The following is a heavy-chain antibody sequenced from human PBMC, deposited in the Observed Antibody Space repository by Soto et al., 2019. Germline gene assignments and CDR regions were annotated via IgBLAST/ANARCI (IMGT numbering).Heavy chain of an antibody. Sequence: VTLKGSGPVLVKPTETLTLTCTVSGFSLSKARMGVSWIRQPPGKALEWLAHIFWDDERSYNTSLKSRLTISRDTSKSQVVLTMTNVDPVDTGTYFCARALREGLPIYYFDSWGQGTLVTVSS. CDR1: GFSLSKARMG. D-gene: IGHD1-26*01. CDR2: IFWDDER. J-gene: IGHJ4*02. V-gene: IGHV2-26*01. CDR3: ARALREGLPIYYFDS.